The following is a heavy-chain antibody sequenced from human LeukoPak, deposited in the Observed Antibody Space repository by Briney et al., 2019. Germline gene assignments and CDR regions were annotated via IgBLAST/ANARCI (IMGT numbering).Heavy chain of an antibody. Sequence: SETLSLTCTVSGGSISTYYWRWIRQPPGKGLEWIGYIYYTGSTYYNPSLNSRVTLSVDTSKNQFSLNLSSVTAADTAVYYCARVDSINWYDSRGYFDYWGEGTLVTASS. CDR2: IYYTGST. CDR3: ARVDSINWYDSRGYFDY. J-gene: IGHJ4*02. V-gene: IGHV4-59*01. D-gene: IGHD6-13*01. CDR1: GGSISTYY.